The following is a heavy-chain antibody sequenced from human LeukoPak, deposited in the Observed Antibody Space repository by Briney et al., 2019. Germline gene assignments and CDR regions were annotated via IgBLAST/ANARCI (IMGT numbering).Heavy chain of an antibody. CDR1: GFTVSGNY. J-gene: IGHJ6*02. V-gene: IGHV3-66*01. Sequence: SGGSLRLSCAASGFTVSGNYMSWVRQAPGKGLEWVSVIYSGGSTYYADSVKGRFTISRDNSKNTLYLQMNSLRAEDTAVYYCARNPCGGDCWDLYYYYGMDVWGQGTTVTVSS. CDR3: ARNPCGGDCWDLYYYYGMDV. D-gene: IGHD2-21*02. CDR2: IYSGGST.